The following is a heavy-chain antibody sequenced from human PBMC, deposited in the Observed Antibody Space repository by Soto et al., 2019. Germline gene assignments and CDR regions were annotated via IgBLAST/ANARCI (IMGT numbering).Heavy chain of an antibody. Sequence: QVQLVESGGGVVQPGRSLRLSCAASGFIFRNFGMHWVRRAPGKGLEWVATISGDGNDKYYPDSMKGRFTNSRDNFNNTLYLQLNSLRPEETAVYHCVQGASTAHQPLDSWGQGVLVTVSS. CDR3: VQGASTAHQPLDS. D-gene: IGHD1-26*01. V-gene: IGHV3-30*03. J-gene: IGHJ4*02. CDR1: GFIFRNFG. CDR2: ISGDGNDK.